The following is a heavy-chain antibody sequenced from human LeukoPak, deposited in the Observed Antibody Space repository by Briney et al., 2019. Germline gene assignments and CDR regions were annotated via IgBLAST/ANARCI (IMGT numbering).Heavy chain of an antibody. J-gene: IGHJ4*02. D-gene: IGHD3-16*02. CDR1: GGSLSSCF. CDR2: IYSSGGT. V-gene: IGHV4-59*01. CDR3: ARRYRGFFDY. Sequence: SETLSLTCTVSGGSLSSCFWSWIRLSPGKGLEWIGYIYSSGGTNYNPSLRSRVTISVDTSKRQFSLKVNSVTAADTAVYYCARRYRGFFDYWGQGILVTVSS.